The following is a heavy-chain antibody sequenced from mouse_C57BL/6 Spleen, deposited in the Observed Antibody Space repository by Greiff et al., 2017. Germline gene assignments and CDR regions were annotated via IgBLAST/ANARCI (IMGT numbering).Heavy chain of an antibody. V-gene: IGHV1-42*01. D-gene: IGHD2-3*01. CDR2: INPSTGGT. CDR1: GYSFTGYY. CDR3: ARRYDGFSEAMDY. Sequence: EVQLQESGPELVKPGASVKISCKASGYSFTGYYMNWVKQSPEKSLEWIGEINPSTGGTTYNQKFKAKATLTVDKSSSTAYMQLKSLTSEDSAVYYCARRYDGFSEAMDYWGQGTSVTVSS. J-gene: IGHJ4*01.